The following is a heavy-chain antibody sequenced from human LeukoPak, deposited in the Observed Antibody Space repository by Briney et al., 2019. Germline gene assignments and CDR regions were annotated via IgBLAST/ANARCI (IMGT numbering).Heavy chain of an antibody. CDR2: ISSSSSYI. J-gene: IGHJ4*02. CDR3: AGRNFDY. Sequence: PGGSLRLSCAASGFTFSSYTMNWVRQAPGRGLEWVSSISSSSSYIYYAASVKGRFTISRDNAKNSLYLQMTSLRAEDTAVYYCAGRNFDYWGQGTPVTVSS. V-gene: IGHV3-21*01. CDR1: GFTFSSYT.